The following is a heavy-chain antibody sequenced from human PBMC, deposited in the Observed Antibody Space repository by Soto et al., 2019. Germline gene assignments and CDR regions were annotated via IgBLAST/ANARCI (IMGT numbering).Heavy chain of an antibody. D-gene: IGHD2-15*01. Sequence: ASVKVSCKASGYIFTAYSMHWVRQAPGQGLEWMGWMNPNSGNTGYAQKFQGRVTMTRNTSISTAYMELSSLRSEDTAVYYCARGGYCSGGSCPLDMDVWGQGTTVTVSS. V-gene: IGHV1-8*02. J-gene: IGHJ6*02. CDR3: ARGGYCSGGSCPLDMDV. CDR1: GYIFTAYS. CDR2: MNPNSGNT.